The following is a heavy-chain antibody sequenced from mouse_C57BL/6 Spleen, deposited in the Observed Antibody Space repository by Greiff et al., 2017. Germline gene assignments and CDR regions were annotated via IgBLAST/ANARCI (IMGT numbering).Heavy chain of an antibody. V-gene: IGHV1-81*01. CDR2: IYPRSGNT. D-gene: IGHD3-3*01. J-gene: IGHJ2*01. Sequence: QVQLQQSGAELARPGASVKLSCKASGYTFTSYGISWVKQRTGQGLEWIGEIYPRSGNTYYNEKFKGKATLTADKSSSTAYMELRSLTSEDSAVYFCARRAPDGTLGYWGQGTTLTVSS. CDR1: GYTFTSYG. CDR3: ARRAPDGTLGY.